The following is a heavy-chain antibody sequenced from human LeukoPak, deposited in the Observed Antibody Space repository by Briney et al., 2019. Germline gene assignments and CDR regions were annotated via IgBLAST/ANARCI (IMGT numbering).Heavy chain of an antibody. CDR1: GFTFSIYA. J-gene: IGHJ4*02. D-gene: IGHD3-3*01. CDR3: ATEGQRVYPYYDFWNGFFR. V-gene: IGHV3-23*01. CDR2: ISGSGDST. Sequence: PGGSLRLSCAASGFTFSIYAMSWVRQAPGKGLEWVSLISGSGDSTYYADSVKGRFTISRDNSKNTLYLQMNSLRAEDTAVYYCATEGQRVYPYYDFWNGFFRWGQGALVTVSP.